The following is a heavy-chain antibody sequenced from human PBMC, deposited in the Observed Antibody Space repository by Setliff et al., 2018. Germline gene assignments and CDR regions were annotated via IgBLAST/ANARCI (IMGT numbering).Heavy chain of an antibody. D-gene: IGHD1-26*01. J-gene: IGHJ5*02. CDR2: LYHSGRT. Sequence: ASETLSLTCTVSGYSISSGYYWGWIRQPPGNGLEWIGSLYHSGRTYYNQSLKSRVTISLDTSTNQFSLKLSFVTAADTAVYYCARAKPVIVGAPMDWFDPGGQGTLVTVSS. V-gene: IGHV4-38-2*02. CDR1: GYSISSGYY. CDR3: ARAKPVIVGAPMDWFDP.